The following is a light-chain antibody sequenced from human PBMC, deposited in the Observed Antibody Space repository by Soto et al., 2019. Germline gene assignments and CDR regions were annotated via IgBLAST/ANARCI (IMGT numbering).Light chain of an antibody. V-gene: IGLV1-47*02. Sequence: QSVLTQPPSASATPGQGVTVSCSGSASNIGTFYVSWYQHLPGTAPKLLIYADNQRPLGVPDRFSGSKSGTSASLAISGLRSGDEADYYCTSWDDNLSAVVFGGGTKLTVL. CDR3: TSWDDNLSAVV. CDR1: ASNIGTFY. CDR2: ADN. J-gene: IGLJ2*01.